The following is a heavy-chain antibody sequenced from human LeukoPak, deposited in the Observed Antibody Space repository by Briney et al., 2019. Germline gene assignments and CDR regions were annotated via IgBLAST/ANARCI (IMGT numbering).Heavy chain of an antibody. CDR1: GYTFISHY. D-gene: IGHD6-19*01. CDR2: INPSAGST. J-gene: IGHJ4*02. V-gene: IGHV1-46*01. CDR3: ARGGSGWYVDY. Sequence: ASVKVSCKASGYTFISHYMHWVRQAPGQGLEWMGIINPSAGSTSYAQKFQGRVTMTRDTSTSTVYMEQSSLRFEDTAVYYCARGGSGWYVDYWGQGTLVTVSS.